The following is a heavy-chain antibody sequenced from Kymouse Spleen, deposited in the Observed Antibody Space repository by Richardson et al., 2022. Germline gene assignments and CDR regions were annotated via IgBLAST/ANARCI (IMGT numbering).Heavy chain of an antibody. CDR3: ASSGLYSSGLFDY. Sequence: QVQLQQWGAGLLKPSETLSLTCAVYGGSFSGYYWSWIRQPPGKGLEWIGEINHSGSTNYNPSLKSRVTISVDTSKNQFSLKLSSVTAADTAVYYCASSGLYSSGLFDYWGQGTLVTVSS. CDR1: GGSFSGYY. V-gene: IGHV4-34*01. CDR2: INHSGST. D-gene: IGHD6-19*01. J-gene: IGHJ4*02.